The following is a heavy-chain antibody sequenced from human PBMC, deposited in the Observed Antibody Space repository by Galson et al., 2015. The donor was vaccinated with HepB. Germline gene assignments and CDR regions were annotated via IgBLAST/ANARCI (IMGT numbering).Heavy chain of an antibody. V-gene: IGHV3-53*01. Sequence: SLRLSCAASGISVSDNYMTWVRQAPGKGLEWVSGIYKSGNTFYADSVKGRFTVSRDKSKNTLFLEMSSLRVEDTAVYYCAKSTHDWGQGVLVTVSS. D-gene: IGHD2-2*01. J-gene: IGHJ4*02. CDR1: GISVSDNY. CDR2: IYKSGNT. CDR3: AKSTHD.